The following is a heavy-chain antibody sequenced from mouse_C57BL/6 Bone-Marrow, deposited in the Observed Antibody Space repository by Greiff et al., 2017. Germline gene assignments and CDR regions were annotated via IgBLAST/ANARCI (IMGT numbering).Heavy chain of an antibody. CDR3: ARSITTVVKFDY. CDR2: ISPGDGDT. Sequence: VQLQQSGPELVKPGASVKISCKASGYAFSSSWMNWVKQRPGKGLEWIGRISPGDGDTNYNGKFKGKATLTADKSSSTAYMPLSSLTSEDSAVYFWARSITTVVKFDYWGQGTTLTVSS. J-gene: IGHJ2*01. D-gene: IGHD1-1*01. V-gene: IGHV1-82*01. CDR1: GYAFSSSW.